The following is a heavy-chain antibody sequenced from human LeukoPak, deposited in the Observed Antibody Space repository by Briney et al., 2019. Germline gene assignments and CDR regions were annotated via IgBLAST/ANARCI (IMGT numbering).Heavy chain of an antibody. D-gene: IGHD2-2*02. CDR2: MNPNSGDT. J-gene: IGHJ4*02. CDR1: GYTFTSYD. V-gene: IGHV1-8*01. CDR3: ATGVGIGYCSSTSCYTDRFDY. Sequence: GASVKVSCKASGYTFTSYDINWVRQATGQGLEWMGWMNPNSGDTGYAQKFQGRVTMTRNTSISTAYMELSSLRSEDTAVYYCATGVGIGYCSSTSCYTDRFDYWGQGTLVTVSS.